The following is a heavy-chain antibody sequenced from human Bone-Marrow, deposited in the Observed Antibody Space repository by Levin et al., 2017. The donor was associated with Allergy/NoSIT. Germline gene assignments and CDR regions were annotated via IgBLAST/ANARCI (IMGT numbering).Heavy chain of an antibody. D-gene: IGHD1-1*01. CDR2: IKQDGSAM. Sequence: GGSLRLSCAGSGFTFSTYWMNWVRQAPGKGLEWVANIKQDGSAMYYVDSVKGRFTISRDNAKNSLYLQMNSLRAEDTAVYYCAGGSGWIFDCWGQGTLVTLSS. J-gene: IGHJ4*02. CDR3: AGGSGWIFDC. CDR1: GFTFSTYW. V-gene: IGHV3-7*04.